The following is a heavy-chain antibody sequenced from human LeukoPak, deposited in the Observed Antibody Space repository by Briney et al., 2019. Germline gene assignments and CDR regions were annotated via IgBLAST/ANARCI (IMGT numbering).Heavy chain of an antibody. D-gene: IGHD3-16*02. Sequence: SETLSLTCTVSGGSISSSSYYWGWIRQPPGKGLEWIGSIYYSGGTYYNPSLKSRVTISVDTSKNQFSLKLSSVTAADTAVYYCATTYYDYVWGSYRLVARTFDLWAVAPWSLSP. CDR2: IYYSGGT. J-gene: IGHJ2*01. V-gene: IGHV4-39*01. CDR3: ATTYYDYVWGSYRLVARTFDL. CDR1: GGSISSSSYY.